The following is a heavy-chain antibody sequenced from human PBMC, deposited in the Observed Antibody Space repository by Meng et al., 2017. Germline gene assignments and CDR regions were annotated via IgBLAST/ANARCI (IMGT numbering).Heavy chain of an antibody. J-gene: IGHJ5*02. CDR1: GGTFSRYA. D-gene: IGHD3-10*01. Sequence: QWQLGQSWAEVKKLASWVKVLGKASGGTFSRYAIRWVPQAPGKGLEWRGGIIPIFGTANYAQKFQGRVTITADKSTSTAYMELSSLRSEDTAVYYCASLTGWFDPWGQGTLVTVSS. CDR3: ASLTGWFDP. CDR2: IIPIFGTA. V-gene: IGHV1-69*06.